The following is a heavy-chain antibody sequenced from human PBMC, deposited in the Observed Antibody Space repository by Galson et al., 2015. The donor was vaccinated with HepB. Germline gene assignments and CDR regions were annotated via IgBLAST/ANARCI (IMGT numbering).Heavy chain of an antibody. V-gene: IGHV3-23*01. J-gene: IGHJ4*02. Sequence: SLRLSCAASGFTFSTYAMSWVRQAPGKGLEWVSDISGSGGSTYYADPVKGRFTISRDNSKNTLYLQMNSLRADDTAVYYCAKAKDSGGWLYFDSWGQGTLVTVSS. D-gene: IGHD6-19*01. CDR3: AKAKDSGGWLYFDS. CDR1: GFTFSTYA. CDR2: ISGSGGST.